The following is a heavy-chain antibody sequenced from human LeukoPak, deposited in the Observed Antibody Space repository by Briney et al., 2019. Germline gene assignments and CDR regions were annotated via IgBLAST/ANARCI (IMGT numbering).Heavy chain of an antibody. CDR2: IYHSGST. Sequence: SETLSFTCAVSGGSISSGGYSWSWIRQPPGKGLEWIGYIYHSGSTYYNPSLKSRVTISVDRSKNQFSLKLSSVTAADTAVYYCARALHWFDPWGQGTLVTVSS. V-gene: IGHV4-30-2*01. D-gene: IGHD1-26*01. J-gene: IGHJ5*02. CDR1: GGSISSGGYS. CDR3: ARALHWFDP.